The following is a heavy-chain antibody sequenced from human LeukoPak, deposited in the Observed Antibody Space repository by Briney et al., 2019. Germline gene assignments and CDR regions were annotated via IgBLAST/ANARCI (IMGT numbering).Heavy chain of an antibody. CDR3: ARHLRGYSSSWPFDY. Sequence: SETLSLTCTVSGGSISSYYWSWIRQPPGKGLEWIGYIYYSGSTNYNPSLKSRVTISVDTSKNQFSLKLSSVTAADTAVYYCARHLRGYSSSWPFDYWGQGTLVPVFS. V-gene: IGHV4-59*08. CDR1: GGSISSYY. J-gene: IGHJ4*02. CDR2: IYYSGST. D-gene: IGHD6-13*01.